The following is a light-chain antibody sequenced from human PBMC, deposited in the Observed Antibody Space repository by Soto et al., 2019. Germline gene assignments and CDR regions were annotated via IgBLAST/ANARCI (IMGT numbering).Light chain of an antibody. V-gene: IGLV8-61*01. CDR1: SGSVSTSNY. CDR2: NTN. J-gene: IGLJ3*02. Sequence: QAVVTQEPSFSVSPGGTVTLTCGLNSGSVSTSNYPSWYQQTPGQAPRTLIFNTNIRSSGVPDRFSGSILGNKAALTITGAQADDESDYSCFLSMGNDIGVFGGGTKVTVL. CDR3: FLSMGNDIGV.